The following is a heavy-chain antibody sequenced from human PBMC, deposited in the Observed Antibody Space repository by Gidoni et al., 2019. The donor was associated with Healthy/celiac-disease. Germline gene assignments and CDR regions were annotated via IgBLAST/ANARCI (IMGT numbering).Heavy chain of an antibody. V-gene: IGHV3-15*01. J-gene: IGHJ6*03. CDR1: GFPFRNAW. CDR2: IKSKTDGGTT. D-gene: IGHD3-22*01. CDR3: TTGLYYDSSGYSYYYYMDV. Sequence: EVQLVESGGGLVKPGGSLRLSCAASGFPFRNAWMIWGRQAPGKGLEWVGRIKSKTDGGTTDYAAPVKGRFTISRDDSKNTLYLQMNSLKTEDTAVYYCTTGLYYDSSGYSYYYYMDVWGKGTTVTVSS.